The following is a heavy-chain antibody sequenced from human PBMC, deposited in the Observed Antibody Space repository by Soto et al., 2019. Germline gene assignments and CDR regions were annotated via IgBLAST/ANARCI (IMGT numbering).Heavy chain of an antibody. Sequence: QVQLVQSGAEVKKPGSSVKVSCKTSRDTFNKYAFNWVRQAPGQGLEWMGWIIPIFSSRNYAEKFQGRVTITAGYSTRTAYMELRSLSFEDTAVYYCARGETYLGVWGQGTTVTVSS. V-gene: IGHV1-69*01. J-gene: IGHJ6*02. D-gene: IGHD3-16*01. CDR1: RDTFNKYA. CDR2: IIPIFSSR. CDR3: ARGETYLGV.